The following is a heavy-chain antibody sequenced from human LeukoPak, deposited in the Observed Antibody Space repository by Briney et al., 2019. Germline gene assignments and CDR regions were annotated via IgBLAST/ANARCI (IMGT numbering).Heavy chain of an antibody. Sequence: SETLSLTCTVSGGSISSYYWSWIRQPPXXXLEWIGYIYYSGSTNYNPSLKSRVTISVDTSKNQFSLKLSSATAADTAVYYCARLALVVPAAIYFDYWGQGTLVTVSS. J-gene: IGHJ4*02. CDR3: ARLALVVPAAIYFDY. CDR2: IYYSGST. V-gene: IGHV4-59*08. D-gene: IGHD2-2*01. CDR1: GGSISSYY.